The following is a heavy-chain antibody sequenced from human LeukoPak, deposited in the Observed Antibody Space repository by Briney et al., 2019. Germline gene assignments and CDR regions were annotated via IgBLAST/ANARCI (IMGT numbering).Heavy chain of an antibody. CDR3: AKAPDSSGLDY. D-gene: IGHD3-22*01. Sequence: GGSLRLSGAASGFTFSNYDMHWVRQAPGKGLEWVAVILYDGSNKYYADSVKGRFTISRDNSKNTLYLQMNSLRTEDTAVYYCAKAPDSSGLDYWGQGTLVTVSS. CDR1: GFTFSNYD. CDR2: ILYDGSNK. V-gene: IGHV3-30*18. J-gene: IGHJ4*02.